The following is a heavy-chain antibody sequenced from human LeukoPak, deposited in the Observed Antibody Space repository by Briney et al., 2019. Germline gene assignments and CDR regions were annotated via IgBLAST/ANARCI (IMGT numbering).Heavy chain of an antibody. Sequence: TGGSLRLSCAASGFTFSSYSMHWVRQAPGKGLEWVALISYDGSHKYYADTVKGRVTISRDNSKNTLYLQMNSLRTEDTAIYYCARGMRGSSWLSFDYWGQGTLVTVSS. D-gene: IGHD6-13*01. J-gene: IGHJ4*02. CDR1: GFTFSSYS. CDR3: ARGMRGSSWLSFDY. V-gene: IGHV3-30*04. CDR2: ISYDGSHK.